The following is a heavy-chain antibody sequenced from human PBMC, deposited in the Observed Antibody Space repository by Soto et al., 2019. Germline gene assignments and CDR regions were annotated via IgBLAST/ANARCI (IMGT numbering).Heavy chain of an antibody. J-gene: IGHJ3*02. Sequence: QITLKESGPTLVKPTQTLTLTCTFSGFSLSTSGVGVGWIRQPPGEALEWLALLYWDDDKRYSPSLKSRLTINKDTSKNHVVLTMTTMDPVDTATYYCADTTYYYGSGRHHDAFDIWGQGTMVTVS. D-gene: IGHD3-10*01. V-gene: IGHV2-5*02. CDR3: ADTTYYYGSGRHHDAFDI. CDR1: GFSLSTSGVG. CDR2: LYWDDDK.